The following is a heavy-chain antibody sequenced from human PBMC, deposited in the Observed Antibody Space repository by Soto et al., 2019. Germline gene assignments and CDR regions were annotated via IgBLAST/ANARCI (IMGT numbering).Heavy chain of an antibody. D-gene: IGHD6-13*01. J-gene: IGHJ2*01. CDR2: ICSSGDP. V-gene: IGHV4-31*03. CDR1: GGSVSSGGQY. CDR3: ARSHPRFYSGP. Sequence: QVQLQESGPGLVKPSQTLSLTCTVSGGSVSSGGQYWSWIRQHPGKGLEWIGNICSSGDPFYNPSHRSRIPISVATCRHQVSLSLSSVTAADSAVYYCARSHPRFYSGPWGRGTLCTVSS.